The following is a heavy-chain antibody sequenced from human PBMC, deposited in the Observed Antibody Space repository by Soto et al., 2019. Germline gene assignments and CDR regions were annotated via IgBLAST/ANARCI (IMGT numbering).Heavy chain of an antibody. CDR2: ISYDGSNK. J-gene: IGHJ4*02. CDR3: AREYGSGWYEGYFDY. Sequence: GSLRLSCAASGFTFSSYAMHWVRQAPGKGLEWVAVISYDGSNKYYADSVKGRFTISRDNSKNTLYLQMNSLRAEDTAVYYCAREYGSGWYEGYFDYWGQGTLVTVSS. CDR1: GFTFSSYA. V-gene: IGHV3-30-3*01. D-gene: IGHD6-19*01.